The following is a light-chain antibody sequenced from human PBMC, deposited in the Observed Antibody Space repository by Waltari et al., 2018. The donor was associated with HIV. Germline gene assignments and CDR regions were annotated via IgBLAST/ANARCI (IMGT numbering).Light chain of an antibody. CDR2: DVS. Sequence: QSALTQPRSVSGSPGQSVTISCTGTSTDVGGYNYVSWYQQHPGKVPKLLIYDVSKWPSGGPDRFSGSKSGNTASLTISGLQAEDEADYYCCSYAGSYTWVFGGGTKLTVL. V-gene: IGLV2-11*01. CDR3: CSYAGSYTWV. J-gene: IGLJ3*02. CDR1: STDVGGYNY.